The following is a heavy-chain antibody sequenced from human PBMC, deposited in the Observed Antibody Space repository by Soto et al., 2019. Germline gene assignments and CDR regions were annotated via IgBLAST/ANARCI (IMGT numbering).Heavy chain of an antibody. CDR2: IYYSGST. J-gene: IGHJ4*02. CDR1: GGSISSSSYY. Sequence: SETLSLTCTVSGGSISSSSYYWGWIRQPPGKGLEWIGSIYYSGSTYYNPSLKSRVTISVDTSKNQLSLRLTSVTAADTAVYYCGGPSSNSGWWLDNWGQGTLVTVSS. D-gene: IGHD6-19*01. CDR3: GGPSSNSGWWLDN. V-gene: IGHV4-39*01.